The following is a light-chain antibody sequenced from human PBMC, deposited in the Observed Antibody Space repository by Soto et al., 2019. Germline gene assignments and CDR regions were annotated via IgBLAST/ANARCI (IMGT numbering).Light chain of an antibody. J-gene: IGLJ3*02. CDR2: TNN. CDR1: RSNLGAGYD. CDR3: AAWGDSLNGWV. Sequence: QSVLTQPPSVSGAPGQRVTISCTGSRSNLGAGYDVHWYQQLPGTAPKIIIYTNNQRPSGVPDRFSGSKSGTSASLAISGLQSEDEAEYFCAAWGDSLNGWVFGGGTKLTVL. V-gene: IGLV1-40*01.